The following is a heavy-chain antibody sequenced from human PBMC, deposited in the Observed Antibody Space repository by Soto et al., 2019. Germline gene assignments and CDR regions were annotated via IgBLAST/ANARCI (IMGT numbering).Heavy chain of an antibody. V-gene: IGHV3-48*02. CDR2: ISSSSSTI. CDR1: GFTFSSCC. D-gene: IGHD2-15*01. CDR3: AREEVVVAAITYYYYGMDV. Sequence: EVQLVESGGGLVQPGGSLRLSCAASGFTFSSCCMNWVRQAPGKGLEWVSYISSSSSTIYYADSVKGRFTISRDNAKNSLYLQMNSLRDEDTAVYYCAREEVVVAAITYYYYGMDVWGQGTTVTVSS. J-gene: IGHJ6*02.